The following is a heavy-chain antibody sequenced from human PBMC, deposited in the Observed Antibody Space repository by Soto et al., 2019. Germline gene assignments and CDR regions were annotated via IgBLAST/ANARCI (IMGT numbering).Heavy chain of an antibody. CDR2: TSANGGST. CDR1: GFTFSSHA. D-gene: IGHD2-21*01. J-gene: IGHJ4*02. CDR3: AKAISTSRTIVDY. Sequence: EVQLLETGGGLVQPGWSLRLSCAASGFTFSSHAMSWVRQAPGKGPEWVAGTSANGGSTYYTDPVKGRFTISRDNAKNTLYLQMNSLRAEDTAVYYCAKAISTSRTIVDYWGQGTLVTVSS. V-gene: IGHV3-23*01.